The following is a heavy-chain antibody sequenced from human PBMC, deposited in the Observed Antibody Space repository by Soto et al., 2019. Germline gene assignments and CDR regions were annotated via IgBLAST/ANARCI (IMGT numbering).Heavy chain of an antibody. Sequence: EASVKVSCKASGYIFTRYYMHWVRQAPGQGLEWMGIINPSGGSTSYAQKFQGRVTMTRDTSTRTVYMELSSLRYEDTAVYYCARAGSATGGYDMWGQGTMVTVSS. D-gene: IGHD2-8*02. J-gene: IGHJ3*02. CDR1: GYIFTRYY. CDR3: ARAGSATGGYDM. V-gene: IGHV1-46*01. CDR2: INPSGGST.